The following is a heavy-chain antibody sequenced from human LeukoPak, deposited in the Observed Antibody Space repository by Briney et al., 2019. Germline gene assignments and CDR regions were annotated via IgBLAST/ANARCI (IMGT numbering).Heavy chain of an antibody. D-gene: IGHD3-3*01. J-gene: IGHJ4*02. CDR2: ISGSGGST. CDR1: GFTFSSYA. CDR3: AILHEFWSGYLDY. Sequence: GGSLRLSCAASGFTFSSYAMSWVRQAPGKGLEWVSAISGSGGSTYYADSVKGRFTISRDNSKNTLYLQMNSLRAEDTAVYYCAILHEFWSGYLDYWGQGTLVTVSS. V-gene: IGHV3-23*01.